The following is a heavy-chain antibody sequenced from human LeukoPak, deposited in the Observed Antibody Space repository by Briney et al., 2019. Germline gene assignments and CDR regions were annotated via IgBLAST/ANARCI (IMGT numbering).Heavy chain of an antibody. CDR1: GFTFSSYG. J-gene: IGHJ6*02. CDR3: AKDDLWFGELLSGYYYYGMDV. Sequence: GGSLRLSCAASGFTFSSYGMPWVRQAPGKGLEWVAVISYDGSNKYYADSVKGRFTISRDNSKNTLYLQMNSLRAEDTAVYYCAKDDLWFGELLSGYYYYGMDVWGQGTTVTVSS. V-gene: IGHV3-30*18. D-gene: IGHD3-10*01. CDR2: ISYDGSNK.